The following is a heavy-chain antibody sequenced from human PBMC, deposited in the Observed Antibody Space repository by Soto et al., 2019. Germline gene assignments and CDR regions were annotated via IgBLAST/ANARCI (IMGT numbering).Heavy chain of an antibody. J-gene: IGHJ4*02. CDR1: GFTFSDYA. D-gene: IGHD6-19*01. CDR3: AKARRQWLVASDFNY. V-gene: IGHV3-30*18. CDR2: VSHDGRNT. Sequence: VQLVESGGGVVQPGRSLRLSCAASGFTFSDYAMHWVRQAPGKGLEWVAVVSHDGRNTHYADSVKGRFTISRDSSKNTVSLAMTSLRAEDTAVYYCAKARRQWLVASDFNYWGQGALVTVSS.